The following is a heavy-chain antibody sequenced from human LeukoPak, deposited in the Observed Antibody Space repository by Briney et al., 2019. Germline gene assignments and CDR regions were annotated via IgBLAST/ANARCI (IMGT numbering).Heavy chain of an antibody. CDR3: ARDLGGRSGCQEGCFDY. CDR2: IYYSGTT. J-gene: IGHJ4*02. CDR1: GGSISSRSNY. Sequence: SETLSLTCTVSGGSISSRSNYWGWIRQPPGKGLEWIGNIYYSGTTYYNPSLKSRVTISVDTSKNQFSLKLSSVTAADTAVYYCARDLGGRSGCQEGCFDYWGQGTLVTVSS. V-gene: IGHV4-39*07. D-gene: IGHD3-22*01.